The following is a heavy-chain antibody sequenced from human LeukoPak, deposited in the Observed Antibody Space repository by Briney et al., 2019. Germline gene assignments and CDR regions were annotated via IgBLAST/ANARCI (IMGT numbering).Heavy chain of an antibody. D-gene: IGHD5-12*01. J-gene: IGHJ6*02. CDR2: IYSGGST. Sequence: GGSLRLSCAASGFTFSNYAMSWVRQAPGKGLEWVSVIYSGGSTYYADSVKGRFTISGDNSKNTLYLQMNSLRAEDTAVYYCARWLPYYGMDVWGQGTTVTVSS. V-gene: IGHV3-53*01. CDR3: ARWLPYYGMDV. CDR1: GFTFSNYA.